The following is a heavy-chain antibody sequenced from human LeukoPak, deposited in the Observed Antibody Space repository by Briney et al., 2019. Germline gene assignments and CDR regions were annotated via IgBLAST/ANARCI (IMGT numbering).Heavy chain of an antibody. D-gene: IGHD4/OR15-4a*01. CDR1: GLTFSDYW. V-gene: IGHV3-7*01. J-gene: IGHJ4*02. Sequence: GGSLRLSCVVSGLTFSDYWMSWVRQAPGKGLGWAGNIKQDGSETYYGDSVKGRFTISRDNAKNSLYLQMNNLRAEDTAVYYCARHLTFFDYWGQGALVSVSS. CDR3: ARHLTFFDY. CDR2: IKQDGSET.